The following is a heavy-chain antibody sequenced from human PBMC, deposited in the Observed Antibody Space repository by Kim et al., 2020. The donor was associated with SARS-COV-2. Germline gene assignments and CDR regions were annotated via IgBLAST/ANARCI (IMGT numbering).Heavy chain of an antibody. D-gene: IGHD3-10*01. CDR2: IYYSGST. J-gene: IGHJ4*02. V-gene: IGHV4-59*01. Sequence: SETLSLTCTVSGGSISSYYWSWIRQPPGKGLEWIGYIYYSGSTNYNPSLKSRVTISVDTSKNQFSLKLSSVTAADTAVYYCARADHSGSYDYWGQGTLVT. CDR1: GGSISSYY. CDR3: ARADHSGSYDY.